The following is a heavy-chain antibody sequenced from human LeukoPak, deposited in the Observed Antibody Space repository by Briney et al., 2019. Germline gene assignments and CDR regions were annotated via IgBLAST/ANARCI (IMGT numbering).Heavy chain of an antibody. CDR3: AREGGFYRPLDY. D-gene: IGHD3-3*01. V-gene: IGHV4-4*02. CDR2: VHLDGRT. CDR1: GGTICSTNW. Sequence: SETLSLTCGVSGGTICSTNWWTCVRQPPGEGLEWIGEVHLDGRTNYNRSLKSRLIMSVDLPENHISLKLTSVTAADTAVYYCAREGGFYRPLDYSGQGTLVTVSS. J-gene: IGHJ4*02.